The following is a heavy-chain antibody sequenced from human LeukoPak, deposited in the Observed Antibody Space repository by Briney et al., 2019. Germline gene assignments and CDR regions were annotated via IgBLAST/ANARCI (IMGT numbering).Heavy chain of an antibody. CDR3: ARHRDGYKGYFDY. Sequence: ASVKVSCKASGGTFSSYAISWVRQAPGQGLEWMGGIIPIFGTANYAQKFQGRVTITTDESTSTAYMELSSLRSEDTAVYYCARHRDGYKGYFDYWGQGTLVTVSS. CDR1: GGTFSSYA. CDR2: IIPIFGTA. J-gene: IGHJ4*02. D-gene: IGHD5-24*01. V-gene: IGHV1-69*05.